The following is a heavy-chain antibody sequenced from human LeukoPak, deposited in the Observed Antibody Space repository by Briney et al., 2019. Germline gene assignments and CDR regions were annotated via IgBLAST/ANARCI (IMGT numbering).Heavy chain of an antibody. V-gene: IGHV2-5*02. J-gene: IGHJ4*02. CDR2: IYWDEDK. CDR3: AHRPPAPDVTEYFDY. Sequence: KESGPTLAKPTQTLTLTCTFSGFSLSTYGVAVGWIRQPPGKALEWLALIYWDEDKRYSPSLKSRLTITKDPSKNQVVLSMTDMDPVDTATYYCAHRPPAPDVTEYFDYWGQGILVTVSS. D-gene: IGHD2-8*02. CDR1: GFSLSTYGVA.